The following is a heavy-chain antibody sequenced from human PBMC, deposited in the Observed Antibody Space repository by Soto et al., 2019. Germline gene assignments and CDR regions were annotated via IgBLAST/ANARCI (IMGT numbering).Heavy chain of an antibody. Sequence: IRQHPGKGLEWIGYIYYSGSTYYNPSLKSRVTISVDTSKNHFSLKLSSVTAADTAVYYCARGFSYYYDSSGYYFDYWGQGTLVTVPQ. J-gene: IGHJ4*02. CDR3: ARGFSYYYDSSGYYFDY. D-gene: IGHD3-22*01. CDR2: IYYSGST. V-gene: IGHV4-31*02.